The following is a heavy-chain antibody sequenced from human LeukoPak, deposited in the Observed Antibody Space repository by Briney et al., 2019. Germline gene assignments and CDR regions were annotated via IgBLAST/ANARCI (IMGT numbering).Heavy chain of an antibody. V-gene: IGHV1-18*01. Sequence: ASVKVSCTASGYTFTSYGISWVRQAPGQGLERMGWISAYNGNTNYAQKLQGRVTMTTDTSTSTAYMELRNLRSDDTAVYYCARGGPAARLITFGGVTDYWGQGTLVTVSS. CDR1: GYTFTSYG. D-gene: IGHD3-16*01. CDR2: ISAYNGNT. CDR3: ARGGPAARLITFGGVTDY. J-gene: IGHJ4*02.